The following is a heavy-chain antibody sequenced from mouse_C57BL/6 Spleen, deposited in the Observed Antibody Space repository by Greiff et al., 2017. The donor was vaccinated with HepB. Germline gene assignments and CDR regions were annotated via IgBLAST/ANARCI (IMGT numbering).Heavy chain of an antibody. D-gene: IGHD2-3*01. CDR1: GFTFRSYA. Sequence: EVKLVESGGGLVKPGGSLKLSCAASGFTFRSYAMSWVRQTPEKRLEWVATISDGGSYTYYPDNVKGRFTISRDNAKNNLYLQMSHLKSEDTAMYYCARAVYDGYLDYWGQGTTLTVSS. CDR3: ARAVYDGYLDY. CDR2: ISDGGSYT. V-gene: IGHV5-4*03. J-gene: IGHJ2*01.